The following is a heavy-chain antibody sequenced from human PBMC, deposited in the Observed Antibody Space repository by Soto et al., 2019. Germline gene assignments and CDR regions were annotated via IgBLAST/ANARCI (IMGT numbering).Heavy chain of an antibody. V-gene: IGHV3-48*02. Sequence: EVQLVESGGGLVQPGGSLRLSCAASGFTFRSYSMNWVRQAPGKGLEWVSYISSSSSTIYYADSVKGRFTISRDNAKISLYLQMNSLRDEDTAVYYCASIFITGLHYYYYYGMDVWGQGTTVTVSS. CDR3: ASIFITGLHYYYYYGMDV. CDR2: ISSSSSTI. CDR1: GFTFRSYS. J-gene: IGHJ6*02. D-gene: IGHD1-20*01.